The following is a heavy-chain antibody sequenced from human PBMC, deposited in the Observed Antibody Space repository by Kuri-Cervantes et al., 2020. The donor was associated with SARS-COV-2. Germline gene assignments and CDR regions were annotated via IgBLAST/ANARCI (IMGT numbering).Heavy chain of an antibody. Sequence: SETLSLTCAVSGYSISSGYYWGWIRQPPGKGLEWIGSIYHSGSTNYNPPLKSRVTISVDTSKNQFSLKLSSVTAADTAVYYCARLGGGPMDVWGQGTTVTVSS. D-gene: IGHD3-3*01. J-gene: IGHJ6*01. CDR3: ARLGGGPMDV. V-gene: IGHV4-38-2*01. CDR2: IYHSGST. CDR1: GYSISSGYY.